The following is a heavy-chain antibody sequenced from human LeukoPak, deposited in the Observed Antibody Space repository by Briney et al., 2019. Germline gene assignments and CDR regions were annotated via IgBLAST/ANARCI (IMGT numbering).Heavy chain of an antibody. CDR3: ASNYYDSPMGY. CDR1: GGSFSGYY. J-gene: IGHJ4*02. Sequence: SETLSLTCAVYGGSFSGYYWSWIRQPPGKGLGWIGEINHSGSTNYNPSLKSRVTISVDTSKNQFSLKLSSVTAANTAVYYCASNYYDSPMGYWGQGTLVTVSS. D-gene: IGHD3-22*01. V-gene: IGHV4-34*01. CDR2: INHSGST.